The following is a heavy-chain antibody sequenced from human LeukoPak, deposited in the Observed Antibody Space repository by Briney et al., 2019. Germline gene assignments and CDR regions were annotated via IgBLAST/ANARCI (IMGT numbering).Heavy chain of an antibody. CDR2: ISSSSSYI. CDR3: AKVPISGYCSSTSCYYDY. Sequence: GGSLRLSCAASGFTFSSYSMTWVRQAPGKGLEWVSSISSSSSYIYYADSVKGRFTISRDNAKNSLYLQMNSLRAEDTAVYYCAKVPISGYCSSTSCYYDYWGQGTLVTVSS. J-gene: IGHJ4*02. CDR1: GFTFSSYS. D-gene: IGHD2-2*01. V-gene: IGHV3-21*01.